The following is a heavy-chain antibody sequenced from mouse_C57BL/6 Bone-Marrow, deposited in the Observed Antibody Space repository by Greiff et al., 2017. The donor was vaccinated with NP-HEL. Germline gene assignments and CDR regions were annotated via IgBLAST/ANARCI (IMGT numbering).Heavy chain of an antibody. CDR1: GFTFSDYY. J-gene: IGHJ4*01. D-gene: IGHD1-1*01. CDR2: ISNGGGST. Sequence: EVKLVESGGGLVQPGGSLKLSCAASGFTFSDYYMYWVRQTPEKRLEWVAYISNGGGSTYYPDTVKGRFTISRDNAKNTLYLQMSRLKSEDTAMYYCARHMATVVGAMDYWGQGTSVTVSS. V-gene: IGHV5-12*01. CDR3: ARHMATVVGAMDY.